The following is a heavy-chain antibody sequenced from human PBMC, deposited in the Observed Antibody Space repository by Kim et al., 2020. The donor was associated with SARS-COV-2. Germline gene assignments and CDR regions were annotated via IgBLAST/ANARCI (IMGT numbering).Heavy chain of an antibody. J-gene: IGHJ4*02. V-gene: IGHV4-34*01. CDR2: INHSGST. CDR1: GGSFSGYY. CDR3: ARGYYTYYFDY. Sequence: SQTLSLTCAVYGGSFSGYYWSWIRQPPGKGLEWIGEINHSGSTNYNPSLKSRVTISVDTSKNQFSLKLSSVTAADTAVYYCARGYYTYYFDYWGQGTLVTVSS. D-gene: IGHD3-22*01.